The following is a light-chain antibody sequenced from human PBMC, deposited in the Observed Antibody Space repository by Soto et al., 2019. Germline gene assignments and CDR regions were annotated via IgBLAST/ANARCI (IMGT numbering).Light chain of an antibody. CDR2: ATS. CDR3: QQYGSSPPIT. Sequence: EIVLTQSPGTLALSPGETVTLSCRASQIVSSSYLAWYQQKPGQAPRLLIYATSSRATGIPDRFSGGGSGTDFTLTISRLEPEDFAVYYCQQYGSSPPITFGQGTRLEIK. V-gene: IGKV3-20*01. J-gene: IGKJ5*01. CDR1: QIVSSSY.